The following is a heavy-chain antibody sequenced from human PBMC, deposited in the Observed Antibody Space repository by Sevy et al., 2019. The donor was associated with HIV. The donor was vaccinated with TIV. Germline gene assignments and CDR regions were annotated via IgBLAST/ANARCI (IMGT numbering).Heavy chain of an antibody. CDR1: GFTFSSYA. CDR3: AKEPGYCSGGSCYPPSTYFDY. D-gene: IGHD2-15*01. Sequence: GGSLSLSCAASGFTFSSYAMSWVRQAPGKGLEWVSAISGSGGSTYYADSVKGRFTISRDNSKNTLYLQMNSLGAEDTAVDYWAKEPGYCSGGSCYPPSTYFDYWGQRTLVTVSS. CDR2: ISGSGGST. J-gene: IGHJ4*02. V-gene: IGHV3-23*01.